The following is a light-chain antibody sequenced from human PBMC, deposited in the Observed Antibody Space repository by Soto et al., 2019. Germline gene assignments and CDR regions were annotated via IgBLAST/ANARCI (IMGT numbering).Light chain of an antibody. Sequence: ILFTQSPGPLSLSPGARATLSCRASQSFSSTYLAWYQKTPGQAPRLLIYGASSRATGIPDRFSGSGSGTDFPLTISRLEPEDVAVYYCQHYGSSRTFGQGTKVDIK. J-gene: IGKJ1*01. CDR1: QSFSSTY. CDR3: QHYGSSRT. V-gene: IGKV3-20*01. CDR2: GAS.